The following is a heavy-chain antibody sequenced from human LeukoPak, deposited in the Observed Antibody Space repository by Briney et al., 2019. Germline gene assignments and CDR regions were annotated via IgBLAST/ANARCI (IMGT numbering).Heavy chain of an antibody. V-gene: IGHV4-59*01. CDR2: IYYSGST. Sequence: SETLSLTCTVSGGSISSYYWSWIRQPPGKGLEWIGYIYYSGSTNYNPSLKSRVTISVDTSKNQCSRRRGSVTAADAAVYCCGRGGRRGRVPAAIPHTFDYWGQGTLVTVSS. D-gene: IGHD2-2*02. CDR1: GGSISSYY. J-gene: IGHJ4*02. CDR3: GRGGRRGRVPAAIPHTFDY.